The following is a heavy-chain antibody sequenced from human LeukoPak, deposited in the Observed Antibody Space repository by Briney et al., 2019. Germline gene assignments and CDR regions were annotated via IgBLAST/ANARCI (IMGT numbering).Heavy chain of an antibody. Sequence: SETLSLTCAVYGGSSSGYYWSWIRQPAGKGLEWIGRIYTSGSTNYNPSLKSRVTISVDTSKNQFSLKLSSVTAADTAVYYCASNSGIQRWDWFDPWGQGTLVTVSS. D-gene: IGHD1-26*01. J-gene: IGHJ5*02. CDR2: IYTSGST. CDR1: GGSSSGYY. CDR3: ASNSGIQRWDWFDP. V-gene: IGHV4-59*10.